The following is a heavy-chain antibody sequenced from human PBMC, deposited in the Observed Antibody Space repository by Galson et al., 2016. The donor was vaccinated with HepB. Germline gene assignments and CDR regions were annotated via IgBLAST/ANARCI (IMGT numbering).Heavy chain of an antibody. CDR2: IYDTGST. Sequence: SETLSLTCTVSGGSISSYYWSWIRQPPGKGLEWLGYIYDTGSTNYNPSLTTRATIAIGTSKNQFSLKLNSVTAADTAVYYCARAKGLAAAGRGNFDYWGQGTLVTVSS. CDR1: GGSISSYY. CDR3: ARAKGLAAAGRGNFDY. J-gene: IGHJ4*02. D-gene: IGHD6-13*01. V-gene: IGHV4-59*01.